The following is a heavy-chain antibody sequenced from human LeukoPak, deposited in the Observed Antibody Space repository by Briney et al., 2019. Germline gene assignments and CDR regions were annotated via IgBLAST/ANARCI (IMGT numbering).Heavy chain of an antibody. V-gene: IGHV3-23*01. J-gene: IGHJ4*02. CDR2: ISGSGGST. CDR3: AKDARRYDSSGYYDY. CDR1: GFTFSSYA. Sequence: PGGSLRLSCAASGFTFSSYAMSWVRQAPGKGLEWVSAISGSGGSTYYADSVKGRFTISRDNSKNTLYLQMNCLRAEDTAVYYCAKDARRYDSSGYYDYWGQGTLVTVSS. D-gene: IGHD3-22*01.